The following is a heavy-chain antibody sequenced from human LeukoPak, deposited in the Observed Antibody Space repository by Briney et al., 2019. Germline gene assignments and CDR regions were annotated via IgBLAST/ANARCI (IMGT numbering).Heavy chain of an antibody. J-gene: IGHJ4*02. CDR2: INPNSGAT. CDR1: GYTFTAYY. D-gene: IGHD3-10*01. V-gene: IGHV1-2*02. CDR3: ARVPGSFDY. Sequence: ASVKVSCKASGYTFTAYYIHWVRQAPGQGLELMGWINPNSGATNYAQKFQGRVTMTRDTSISTVYMDLNRLTSDDTAVYYCARVPGSFDYWGQGTLVTVSS.